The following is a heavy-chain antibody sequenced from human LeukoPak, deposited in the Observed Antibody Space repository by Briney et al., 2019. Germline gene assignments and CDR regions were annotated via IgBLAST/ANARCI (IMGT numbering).Heavy chain of an antibody. Sequence: PGGSLRLSCAASGFTFSDYYMSWVRQAPGKGLEWISVIYSGGDTYYTDSVKDRFIISRDNSKNTLYLQMNSLRAEDTAVYYCARERGYYFDRSGSNAFDIWGQGTMVTVSS. CDR2: IYSGGDT. D-gene: IGHD3-22*01. J-gene: IGHJ3*02. CDR3: ARERGYYFDRSGSNAFDI. CDR1: GFTFSDYY. V-gene: IGHV3-66*01.